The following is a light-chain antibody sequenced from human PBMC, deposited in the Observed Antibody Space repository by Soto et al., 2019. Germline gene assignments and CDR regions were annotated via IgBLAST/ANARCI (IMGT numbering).Light chain of an antibody. V-gene: IGLV2-8*01. Sequence: QSVLTQPPSASGSPGQSVTISCTGTSSDVGGYNYVSWYQQHPGKAPKLMIYEVSTRPSGVPDRFSGSKSGNTASLTVSGLQAEEEDDYYCSSYAGSTDVVFGGGTKLTVL. J-gene: IGLJ2*01. CDR2: EVS. CDR3: SSYAGSTDVV. CDR1: SSDVGGYNY.